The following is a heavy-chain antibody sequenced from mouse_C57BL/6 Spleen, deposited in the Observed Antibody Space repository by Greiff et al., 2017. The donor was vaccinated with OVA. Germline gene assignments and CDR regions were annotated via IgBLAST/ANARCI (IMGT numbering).Heavy chain of an antibody. V-gene: IGHV1-55*01. J-gene: IGHJ4*01. CDR2: IYPGSGST. Sequence: QVHVKQPGAELVKPGASVKMSCKASGYTFTSYWITWVKQRPGQGLEWIGDIYPGSGSTNYNEKFKSKATLTVDTSSSTAYMQLSSLTSEDSAVYYCARRMRGYDDAMDYWGQGTSVTVSS. CDR1: GYTFTSYW. CDR3: ARRMRGYDDAMDY. D-gene: IGHD2-2*01.